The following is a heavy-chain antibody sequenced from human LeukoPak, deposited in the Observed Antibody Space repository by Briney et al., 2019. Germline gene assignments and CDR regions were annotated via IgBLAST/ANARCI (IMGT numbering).Heavy chain of an antibody. CDR1: GGSISSYY. CDR2: IYYSGST. D-gene: IGHD1/OR15-1a*01. Sequence: SETLSLTCTVSGGSISSYYWSWIRQPPGKGLEWIGYIYYSGSTNYNPSLKRRVTISVDTSKNQCSLKLSSVTAADTAVYYCASLGDRTNWFDPWGQGTLVTVSS. J-gene: IGHJ5*02. V-gene: IGHV4-59*01. CDR3: ASLGDRTNWFDP.